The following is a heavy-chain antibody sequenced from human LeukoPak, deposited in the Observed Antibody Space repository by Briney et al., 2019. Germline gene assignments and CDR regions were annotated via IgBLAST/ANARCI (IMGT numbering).Heavy chain of an antibody. V-gene: IGHV3-30*02. CDR2: IRYDGSNK. D-gene: IGHD2-2*01. CDR3: AKNNEYQLPRGYYYMDV. CDR1: GFTFSSYG. Sequence: GWSLRLSCAASGFTFSSYGMHWVRQAPGKGLEWVAFIRYDGSNKYYADSVKGRFTISRDNSKNTLYLQMNSLRAEDTAVYYCAKNNEYQLPRGYYYMDVWGKGTTVTVSS. J-gene: IGHJ6*03.